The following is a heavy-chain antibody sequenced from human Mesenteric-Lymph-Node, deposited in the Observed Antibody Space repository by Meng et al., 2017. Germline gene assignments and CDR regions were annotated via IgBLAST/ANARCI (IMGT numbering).Heavy chain of an antibody. J-gene: IGHJ6*02. Sequence: ASVNVSCKASGYTFTSCYMHGVRQAPGQGLEWMGIINPSGGSTSYAQKFQGRVTMTRDTSTSTVYMELSSLRSEDTAVYYCAAVGGGTTVTYYYYYGMDVWGQGTTVTVSS. CDR1: GYTFTSCY. V-gene: IGHV1-46*01. CDR2: INPSGGST. CDR3: AAVGGGTTVTYYYYYGMDV. D-gene: IGHD4-17*01.